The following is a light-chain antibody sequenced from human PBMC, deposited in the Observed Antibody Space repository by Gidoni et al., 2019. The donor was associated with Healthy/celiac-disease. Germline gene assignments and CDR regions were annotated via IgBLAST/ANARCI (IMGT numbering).Light chain of an antibody. J-gene: IGKJ2*04. Sequence: DIVMTQPPDSLPVSLGERATINCKSSQSVLYSSNNKNYLAWYQQKPGQPPKLLIYWASTRESGVPDRFSGSGSGTDFTLTISSLQAEDVAVYYCQQYYSTSCSFGQGTKLEIK. CDR2: WAS. CDR3: QQYYSTSCS. CDR1: QSVLYSSNNKNY. V-gene: IGKV4-1*01.